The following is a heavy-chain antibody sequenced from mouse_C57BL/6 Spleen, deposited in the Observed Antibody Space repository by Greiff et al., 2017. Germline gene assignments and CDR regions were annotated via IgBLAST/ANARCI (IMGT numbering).Heavy chain of an antibody. CDR2: IYPSDSET. V-gene: IGHV1-61*01. D-gene: IGHD2-1*01. J-gene: IGHJ2*01. Sequence: VQLQQPGAELVRPGSSVKLSCKASGYTFTSYWMDWVKQRPGQGLEWIGNIYPSDSETNYNQKFKDKATLTVDKSSSTAYLQLSSLTSEDSAVYSFAREGYGNYFDYWGQGTTLTVSS. CDR3: AREGYGNYFDY. CDR1: GYTFTSYW.